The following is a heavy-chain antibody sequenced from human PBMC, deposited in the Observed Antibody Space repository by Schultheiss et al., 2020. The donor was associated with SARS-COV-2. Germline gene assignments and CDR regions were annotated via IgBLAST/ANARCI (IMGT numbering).Heavy chain of an antibody. CDR3: ARDSPFTYDFWTGYSGSFYYYGMDV. J-gene: IGHJ6*02. CDR1: GGSFSGYY. D-gene: IGHD3-3*01. V-gene: IGHV4-34*01. CDR2: VSHSGST. Sequence: SETLSLTCAVYGGSFSGYYWSWIRQPPGKGLEWIGYVSHSGSTKYNPSLKSRVAMSVDTSKNQFSLRLTSVTAADTAVYYCARDSPFTYDFWTGYSGSFYYYGMDVWGQGTTVTVSS.